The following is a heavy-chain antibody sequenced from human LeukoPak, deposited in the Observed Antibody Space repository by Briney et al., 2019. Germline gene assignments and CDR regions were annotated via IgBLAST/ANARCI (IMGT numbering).Heavy chain of an antibody. CDR3: ATAAYGTSGSLDY. CDR2: TYSGGTT. V-gene: IGHV3-53*01. Sequence: PGGSLRLSCATSGFTVQSNSITWVRQAPGQGLECVSVTYSGGTTYYADSVKGRFTISRDNSKNTLYLQMNSLRAEDTAIYYCATAAYGTSGSLDYWGQGTLVTVSS. J-gene: IGHJ4*02. D-gene: IGHD3-22*01. CDR1: GFTVQSNS.